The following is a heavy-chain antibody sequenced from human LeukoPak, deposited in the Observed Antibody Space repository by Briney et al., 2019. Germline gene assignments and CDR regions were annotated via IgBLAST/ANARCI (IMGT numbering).Heavy chain of an antibody. CDR3: ARFPCSGDSCYSGIRAFDI. CDR1: GGSLSGYY. CDR2: INHSGTT. V-gene: IGHV4-34*01. D-gene: IGHD2-15*01. J-gene: IGHJ3*02. Sequence: SETLSLTCAVYGGSLSGYYWNWIRQSPGKGLDWIGEINHSGTTNYNPSLKSRVTISVDTSKNQFSLRLTSVTAADTAVYYCARFPCSGDSCYSGIRAFDIWGQGTMVTVSS.